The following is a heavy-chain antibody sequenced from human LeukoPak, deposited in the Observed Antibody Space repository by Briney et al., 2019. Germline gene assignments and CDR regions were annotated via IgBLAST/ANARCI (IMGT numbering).Heavy chain of an antibody. J-gene: IGHJ3*02. CDR3: ATGTRRDAFDI. D-gene: IGHD1-1*01. CDR2: ISSSSSYI. Sequence: GGSLRLSCAASGFTFSSYSMNWVRQAPGKGLEWVSSISSSSSYIYYADSVKGRFTISRDNAKNSLYLQMNSLRAEDTAVYYCATGTRRDAFDIWGQGTMATVSS. CDR1: GFTFSSYS. V-gene: IGHV3-21*01.